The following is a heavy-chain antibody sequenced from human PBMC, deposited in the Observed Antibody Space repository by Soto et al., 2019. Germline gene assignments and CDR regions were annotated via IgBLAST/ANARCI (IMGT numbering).Heavy chain of an antibody. CDR2: ISWNSGSI. J-gene: IGHJ6*02. CDR3: AKVGYCSSTSCKTYYYYGMDV. CDR1: GFTFDDYA. V-gene: IGHV3-9*01. Sequence: PGGSLRLSCAASGFTFDDYAMHWVRQAPGKGLEWVSGISWNSGSIGYADSVKGRFTISRDNAKNSLYLQMDSLRAEDTALYYCAKVGYCSSTSCKTYYYYGMDVWGQGTTVTVSS. D-gene: IGHD2-2*01.